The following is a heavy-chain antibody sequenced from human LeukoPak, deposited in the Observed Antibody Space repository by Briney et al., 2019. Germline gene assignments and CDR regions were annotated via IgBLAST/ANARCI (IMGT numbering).Heavy chain of an antibody. CDR2: INPNSGGT. D-gene: IGHD3-22*01. V-gene: IGHV1-2*06. J-gene: IGHJ4*02. CDR3: ARDPTNYYYDSSGYYPSYFDY. CDR1: GYTFTGYY. Sequence: ASVKVSCTASGYTFTGYYIHWVRQAPGQGLEWMGRINPNSGGTSYAQKFQGRVTMTRDTSTSTVYMELSSLRSEDTAVYYCARDPTNYYYDSSGYYPSYFDYWGQGTLVTVSS.